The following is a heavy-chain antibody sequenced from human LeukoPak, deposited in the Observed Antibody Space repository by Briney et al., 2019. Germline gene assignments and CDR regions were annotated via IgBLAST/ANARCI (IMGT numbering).Heavy chain of an antibody. CDR1: GYTFTTYG. CDR2: ISTYNGNT. CDR3: ARDLIAVRPGWFDP. Sequence: GASVKVSCKASGYTFTTYGISGVRQAPGQGLEWMGWISTYNGNTNYAQQFQGRFTMTTDTSMRTTYMELRSLRSDDTAVYYCARDLIAVRPGWFDPWGQGSLVTVSS. D-gene: IGHD6-6*01. J-gene: IGHJ5*02. V-gene: IGHV1-18*01.